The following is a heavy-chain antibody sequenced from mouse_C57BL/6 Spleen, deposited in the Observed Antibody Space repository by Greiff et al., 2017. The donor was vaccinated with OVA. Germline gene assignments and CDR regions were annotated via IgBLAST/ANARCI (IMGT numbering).Heavy chain of an antibody. CDR1: GFTFSSYA. D-gene: IGHD1-1*01. CDR3: TRDCGAITTVVAKAMDY. V-gene: IGHV5-9-1*02. Sequence: EVKLVESGEGLVKPGGSLKLSCAASGFTFSSYAMSWVRQTPEKRLEWVAYISSGGDYIYYADTVKGRFTISRDNARNTLYLQMSSLKSEDTAMYYCTRDCGAITTVVAKAMDYWGQGTSVTVSS. CDR2: ISSGGDYI. J-gene: IGHJ4*01.